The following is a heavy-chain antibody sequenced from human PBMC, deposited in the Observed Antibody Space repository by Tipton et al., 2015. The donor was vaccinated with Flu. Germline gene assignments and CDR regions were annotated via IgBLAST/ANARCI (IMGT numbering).Heavy chain of an antibody. CDR1: GFSLSSYV. CDR3: ARDVVVVPATSCEALDI. Sequence: SLRLSCAASGFSLSSYVMRWVRQAPGKGLEWVAVIWNDGSNKYYADSVKGRFTISRDISKNTLFLQMNSLRAEDTAVYYCARDVVVVPATSCEALDIWGQGTMVTVSS. V-gene: IGHV3-33*01. CDR2: IWNDGSNK. D-gene: IGHD2-2*01. J-gene: IGHJ3*02.